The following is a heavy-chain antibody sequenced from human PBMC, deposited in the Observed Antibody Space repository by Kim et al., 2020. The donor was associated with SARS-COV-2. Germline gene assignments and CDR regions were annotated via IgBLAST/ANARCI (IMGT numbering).Heavy chain of an antibody. V-gene: IGHV3-7*01. CDR3: AGGSGWLIDY. D-gene: IGHD6-19*01. CDR1: GFTFSSYW. CDR2: IKKDGSEK. J-gene: IGHJ4*02. Sequence: GGSLRLSCAASGFTFSSYWMNWVRQAPGKGLEWVAIIKKDGSEKSYVDSVKGRFTISRDNAKNSLYLQMKSLRADDTAVYYCAGGSGWLIDYWGQGTLVTVSS.